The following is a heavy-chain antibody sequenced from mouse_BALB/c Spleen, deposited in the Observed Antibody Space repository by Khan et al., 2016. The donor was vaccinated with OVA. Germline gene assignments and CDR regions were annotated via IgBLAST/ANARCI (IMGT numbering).Heavy chain of an antibody. V-gene: IGHV1-9*01. CDR2: ILPGSDST. Sequence: QVQLKESGTELMKPGASVKISCKATGYTFSSYWIEWVKQRPGHGLEWIGEILPGSDSTNYNEKFKGKATFTADASSNTAYMQLSSLTSEDSAVYYCARRPTYPLDLWGQGTTLTVSS. D-gene: IGHD2-10*01. CDR1: GYTFSSYW. J-gene: IGHJ2*01. CDR3: ARRPTYPLDL.